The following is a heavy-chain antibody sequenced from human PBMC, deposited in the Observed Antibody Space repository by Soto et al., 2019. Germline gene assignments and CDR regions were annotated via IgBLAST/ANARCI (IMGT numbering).Heavy chain of an antibody. V-gene: IGHV3-21*01. CDR3: ARDKDSSSWHDAFDI. Sequence: PGGSLRLSCAASGFTFSSYSMNWVRQAPGKGLEWVSSISSSSSYIYYADSVKGRFTISRDNAKNSLYLQMNSLRAEDTAVYYCARDKDSSSWHDAFDIWGQGTMVTVSS. D-gene: IGHD6-13*01. J-gene: IGHJ3*02. CDR1: GFTFSSYS. CDR2: ISSSSSYI.